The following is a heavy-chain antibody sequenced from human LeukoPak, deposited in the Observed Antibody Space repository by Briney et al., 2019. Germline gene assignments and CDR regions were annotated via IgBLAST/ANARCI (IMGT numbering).Heavy chain of an antibody. J-gene: IGHJ4*02. V-gene: IGHV1-2*02. D-gene: IGHD6-19*01. CDR2: INPNSGGT. CDR1: GYTFTGYY. CDR3: ARDGQWLEYYFDY. Sequence: ASVKVSCKASGYTFTGYYMHWVRQAPGQGLEWMGWINPNSGGTNYAQKFQGRVTMTRDTSISTAYMELSRLRSDDTAVYYCARDGQWLEYYFDYWGQGTLVTVSS.